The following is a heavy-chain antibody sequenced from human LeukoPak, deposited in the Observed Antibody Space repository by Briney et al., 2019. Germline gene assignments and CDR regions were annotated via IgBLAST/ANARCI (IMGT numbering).Heavy chain of an antibody. Sequence: GGSLRLSCAASGFTFSSYAMSWVRQAPGKGLEWVSAISGSGGSTYYADSVKGRFTISRDNSKNTLYLQMKSLRAEDTAVYYCXXXXXMIXXXDXWGQGTLVXVSS. J-gene: IGHJ4*02. CDR2: ISGSGGST. CDR3: XXXXXMIXXXDX. D-gene: IGHD3-22*01. V-gene: IGHV3-23*01. CDR1: GFTFSSYA.